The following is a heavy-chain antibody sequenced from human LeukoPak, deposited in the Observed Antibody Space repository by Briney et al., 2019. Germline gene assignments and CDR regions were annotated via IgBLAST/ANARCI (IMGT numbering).Heavy chain of an antibody. CDR1: GYTFSGYY. Sequence: ASVKVSCKASGYTFSGYYMHWVRQAPGQGLEWMGWINPNSGGTNYAQKFQGRVTMTRDMSISTAYMELSRLRSDDTAVYYCAREKVHIVVVTASLRRINWFDPWGQGTLVTVSS. CDR3: AREKVHIVVVTASLRRINWFDP. V-gene: IGHV1-2*02. CDR2: INPNSGGT. J-gene: IGHJ5*02. D-gene: IGHD2-21*02.